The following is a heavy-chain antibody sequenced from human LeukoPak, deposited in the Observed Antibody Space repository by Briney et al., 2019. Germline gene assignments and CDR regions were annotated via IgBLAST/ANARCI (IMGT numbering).Heavy chain of an antibody. J-gene: IGHJ4*02. V-gene: IGHV4-31*03. CDR3: AVTTRELFDY. CDR1: GGSISSGGYY. Sequence: PSEPLSLTCPVSGGSISSGGYYWSWIRQHPGKGLEWIGYIYYSGSTYYNPSLKSRVTISVDTSKNQFSLKLSSVTAADTAVYYCAVTTRELFDYWGQGTLVTVSS. D-gene: IGHD1-26*01. CDR2: IYYSGST.